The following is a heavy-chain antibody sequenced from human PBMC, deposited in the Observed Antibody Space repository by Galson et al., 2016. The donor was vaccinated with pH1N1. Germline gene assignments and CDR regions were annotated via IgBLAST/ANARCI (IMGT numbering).Heavy chain of an antibody. CDR1: GFSLSGSGMS. CDR2: IDWDDDK. D-gene: IGHD6-19*01. CDR3: ARTKRRGGWAFDI. J-gene: IGHJ3*02. V-gene: IGHV2-70*17. Sequence: PALVKPTQTLTLTCTFSGFSLSGSGMSVSWIRQPPGKALEWLARIDWDDDKFYSPSLQTRLTISKDTSKNQVVLTMTNMDPVDTATYYCARTKRRGGWAFDIWGQGTIITVSS.